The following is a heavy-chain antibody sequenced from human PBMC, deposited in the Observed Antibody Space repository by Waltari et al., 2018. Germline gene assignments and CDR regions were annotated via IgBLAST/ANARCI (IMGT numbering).Heavy chain of an antibody. V-gene: IGHV4-34*01. Sequence: QVHLQQWGAGLLKPSETLSLTCGVYSGSLTGYHWNSIRKAPGKGLEWIGDINHSGNTDSNPSLESRVTISADTSKNQFSLHLTSVTAADTAVYYCARGHPFTIVSPRYYYYYYMDVWDKGTAVTVSS. CDR3: ARGHPFTIVSPRYYYYYYMDV. CDR1: SGSLTGYH. D-gene: IGHD3-9*01. J-gene: IGHJ6*03. CDR2: INHSGNT.